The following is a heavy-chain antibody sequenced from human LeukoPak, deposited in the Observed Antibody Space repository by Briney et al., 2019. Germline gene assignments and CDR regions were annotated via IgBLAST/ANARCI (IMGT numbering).Heavy chain of an antibody. Sequence: GGSLRLSCAASGFIFNNYAMSWVRQAPEKRLEWVSTISSSGGTTYYADSVKGRLTISRDNSKNTLYLQMSSLRAEDTAVYYCAKLAAAGVAPFDSWGQGTLVTVSS. CDR1: GFIFNNYA. V-gene: IGHV3-23*01. D-gene: IGHD2-15*01. J-gene: IGHJ4*02. CDR3: AKLAAAGVAPFDS. CDR2: ISSSGGTT.